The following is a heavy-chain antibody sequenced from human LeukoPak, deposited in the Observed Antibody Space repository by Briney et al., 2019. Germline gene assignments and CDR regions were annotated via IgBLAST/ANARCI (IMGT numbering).Heavy chain of an antibody. J-gene: IGHJ4*02. Sequence: PGGSLRLSCAVSGFTFSDYAMAWVRQAPGKGLEWVAGISRNGGTTHYADSVKGRFTISRDNSKNTLYMQMDTLRVEDTAVYYCARDHKMATVTDYWGQGILVTVSS. D-gene: IGHD5-24*01. CDR3: ARDHKMATVTDY. V-gene: IGHV3-23*01. CDR2: ISRNGGTT. CDR1: GFTFSDYA.